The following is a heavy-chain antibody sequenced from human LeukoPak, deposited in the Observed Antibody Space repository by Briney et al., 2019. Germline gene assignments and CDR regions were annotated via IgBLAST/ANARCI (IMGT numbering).Heavy chain of an antibody. V-gene: IGHV3-66*01. Sequence: GGSLRLSCRASGFSVDSVFMTWVRQPPGKGLEWVSFIMPGGHIDYTDSVKGRFIISRDSSKNTLSLQMNSLRVDDSAVYYCARGDSATTTFDFWGQGTLVTVSS. CDR2: IMPGGHI. CDR3: ARGDSATTTFDF. CDR1: GFSVDSVF. D-gene: IGHD4-17*01. J-gene: IGHJ4*02.